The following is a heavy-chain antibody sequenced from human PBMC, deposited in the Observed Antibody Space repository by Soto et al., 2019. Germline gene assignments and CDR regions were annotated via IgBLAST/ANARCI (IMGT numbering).Heavy chain of an antibody. CDR2: ISYGGSNE. D-gene: IGHD3-9*01. Sequence: GGPLRRSGSASGCTFSSWAMHCVLQAPGKGLEWGALISYGGSNECYAESVKGRFTISRDNSKNPLSLQMNSLRAQDTAVSSCASSPSHYPILTGYSPRYYYYGMDVWGQGTTVTVSS. CDR1: GCTFSSWA. V-gene: IGHV3-30-3*01. CDR3: ASSPSHYPILTGYSPRYYYYGMDV. J-gene: IGHJ6*02.